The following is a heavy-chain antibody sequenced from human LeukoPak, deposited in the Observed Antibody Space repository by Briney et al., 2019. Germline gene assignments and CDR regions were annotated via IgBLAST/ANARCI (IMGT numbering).Heavy chain of an antibody. CDR1: GYSISSGYY. D-gene: IGHD4-17*01. V-gene: IGHV4-38-2*02. Sequence: PSETLSLTCTVSGYSISSGYYWGWLRQPPGKGLEWIGSIYHSGSTYYNPSLKSQVTISVDKSKNQFSLNMRSVTAADTAVYYCARGGDYGDGNWFDPWGQGTLVTVSS. J-gene: IGHJ5*02. CDR2: IYHSGST. CDR3: ARGGDYGDGNWFDP.